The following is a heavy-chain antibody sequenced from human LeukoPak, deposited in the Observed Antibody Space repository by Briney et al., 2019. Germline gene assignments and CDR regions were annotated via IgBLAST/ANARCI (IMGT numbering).Heavy chain of an antibody. Sequence: SETLSLTCIVSGASISSNTYYWAWIRQAPGKGLEWIGNIFYSGGTYYNPSLKSRVTISVDTSKNQFSLKVGSVAAADTAVYYCARRDRISAAGFDYWGQGTLVTVSS. CDR3: ARRDRISAAGFDY. J-gene: IGHJ4*02. V-gene: IGHV4-39*01. CDR1: GASISSNTYY. CDR2: IFYSGGT. D-gene: IGHD6-13*01.